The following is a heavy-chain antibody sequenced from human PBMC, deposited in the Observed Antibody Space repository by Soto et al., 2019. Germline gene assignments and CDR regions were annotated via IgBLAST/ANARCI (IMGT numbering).Heavy chain of an antibody. D-gene: IGHD2-15*01. CDR1: GFTFSSSA. J-gene: IGHJ4*02. CDR3: AKGSRDIRPYYFDY. Sequence: EVQVLESGGGLVQPGGSLRLSCVTSGFTFSSSAMSWVRQAPGKGLEWVSAISGSGHSTYYADSVQGRFTISRDNSKNTLSLQMNSLRAEDTDIYYCAKGSRDIRPYYFDYWGQGTLVTVSS. CDR2: ISGSGHST. V-gene: IGHV3-23*01.